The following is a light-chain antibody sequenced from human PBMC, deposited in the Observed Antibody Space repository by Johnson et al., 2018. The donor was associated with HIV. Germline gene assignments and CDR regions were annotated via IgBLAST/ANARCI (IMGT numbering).Light chain of an antibody. V-gene: IGLV1-51*02. CDR1: SSTIGNNY. CDR3: GPWDCSLITYG. Sequence: VLTQPPSVSAAPGQKVAISCSGSSSTIGNNYVSWYQLLPGTAPKLLIYKNDKRPSGIPDRFSCSKSGPSATLGLTALPPGDEAGYYCGPWDCSLITYGVRTGTKVTVL. CDR2: KND. J-gene: IGLJ1*01.